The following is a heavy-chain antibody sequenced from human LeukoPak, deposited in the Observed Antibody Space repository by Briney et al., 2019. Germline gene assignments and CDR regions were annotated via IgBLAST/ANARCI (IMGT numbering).Heavy chain of an antibody. D-gene: IGHD1-26*01. CDR2: IYHSGST. Sequence: PSQTLSLTCTVSGGSISSGGYYWSWIRQPPGKGLEWIGYIYHSGSTYYNPSLKSRVTISVDRSKNQFSLKLSSVTAADTAVYYCARDRSGSRDPWFDPWGQGTLVTVSS. CDR3: ARDRSGSRDPWFDP. V-gene: IGHV4-30-2*01. J-gene: IGHJ5*02. CDR1: GGSISSGGYY.